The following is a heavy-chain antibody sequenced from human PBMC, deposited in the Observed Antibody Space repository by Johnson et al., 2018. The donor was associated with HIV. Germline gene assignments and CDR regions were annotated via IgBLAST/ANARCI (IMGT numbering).Heavy chain of an antibody. CDR2: ISWSGRTI. Sequence: QVQLVESGGGLVQPGGSLRLSCAASGFTVSSNYMSWVRQAPGKGLEWISYISWSGRTIYYADSVKGRFTISRDNAKNSLYLQMNSLRAEDTAVYYCAREGGAVASRGFDIWGQGTMVTVSS. V-gene: IGHV3-11*04. CDR3: AREGGAVASRGFDI. CDR1: GFTVSSNY. J-gene: IGHJ3*02. D-gene: IGHD6-19*01.